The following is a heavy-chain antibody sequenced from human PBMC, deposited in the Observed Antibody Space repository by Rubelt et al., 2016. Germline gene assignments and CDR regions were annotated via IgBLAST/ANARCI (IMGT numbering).Heavy chain of an antibody. CDR3: ARVLRVTTVTIDY. D-gene: IGHD4-11*01. Sequence: QVQLQQWGAGLLKPSETLSLTCAVYGGSFSGYYWSWIRQPPGKGLEWIGEINHSGSTNYNPSLKSRVTIAVATSKNQFSLKLSSVTAADTAVYYCARVLRVTTVTIDYWGQGTLVTVSS. V-gene: IGHV4-34*01. J-gene: IGHJ4*02. CDR1: GGSFSGYY. CDR2: INHSGST.